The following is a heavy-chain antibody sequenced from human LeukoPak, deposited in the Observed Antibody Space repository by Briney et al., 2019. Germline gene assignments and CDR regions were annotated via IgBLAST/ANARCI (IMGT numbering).Heavy chain of an antibody. CDR3: ASSTQISKYADY. J-gene: IGHJ4*02. CDR1: GFTFSSYY. V-gene: IGHV3-74*01. CDR2: INTDGSST. Sequence: PGESLRLSCAASGFTFSSYYIHWVRQAPGKGLVWVSRINTDGSSTAYADSVKGRFTISRDNAKSTLYLQMNSLRAEDTAVYYCASSTQISKYADYWGQGALVTVSS. D-gene: IGHD2-2*01.